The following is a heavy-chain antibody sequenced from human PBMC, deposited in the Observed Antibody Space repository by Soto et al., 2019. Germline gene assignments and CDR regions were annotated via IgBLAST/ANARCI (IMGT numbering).Heavy chain of an antibody. Sequence: ASVKFSCKAPGYTLTGYYMLWVRQAPGQGLEWMGWINPNSGGTNYAQKFQGWVIMTRDTSISTAYMELRRLISDDTAVYYCARGPRYCSGKLRSLFDYWGQGALVTVS. D-gene: IGHD3-10*01. CDR3: ARGPRYCSGKLRSLFDY. CDR1: GYTLTGYY. V-gene: IGHV1-2*04. CDR2: INPNSGGT. J-gene: IGHJ4*02.